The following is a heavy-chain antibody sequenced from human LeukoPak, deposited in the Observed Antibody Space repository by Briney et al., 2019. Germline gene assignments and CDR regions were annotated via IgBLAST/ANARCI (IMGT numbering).Heavy chain of an antibody. Sequence: PGGCLTLSRVAFGFIFSRYCMHWVRQAAGRVREWVGFIRYYGSNKYYADSVKGRFTIPRNNSKNTLYLQMNSLRADDTAVYYCAKDRSGSYSQGLDYWGQGTLVTVSS. CDR1: GFIFSRYC. CDR2: IRYYGSNK. D-gene: IGHD1-26*01. J-gene: IGHJ4*02. CDR3: AKDRSGSYSQGLDY. V-gene: IGHV3-30*02.